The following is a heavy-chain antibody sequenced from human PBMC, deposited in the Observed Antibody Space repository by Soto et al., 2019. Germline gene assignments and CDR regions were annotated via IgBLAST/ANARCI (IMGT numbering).Heavy chain of an antibody. CDR3: TSYTGGTIST. V-gene: IGHV5-51*01. Sequence: PGESLKISCKGSGYSFSTYWIGWVRQMPGKGLEWMGLIYPSDSDSTYSPSFRGQVTFSVDTSISTAYLQWSSLEASDTAIYYCTSYTGGTISTRAQRTLVTGSS. D-gene: IGHD2-2*01. CDR1: GYSFSTYW. J-gene: IGHJ4*02. CDR2: IYPSDSDS.